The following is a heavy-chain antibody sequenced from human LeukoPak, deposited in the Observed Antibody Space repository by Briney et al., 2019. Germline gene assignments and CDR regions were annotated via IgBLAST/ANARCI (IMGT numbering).Heavy chain of an antibody. V-gene: IGHV3-30*01. Sequence: GGSLRLSCAAPGFTFSSYAMHWVRQAPGKGLEWVAVISYDGSNKYYADSVKGRFTISRDNSKNTLYLQMNSLRAEDTAVYYCARTLIAYRVDPSDYWGQGTLVTVSS. CDR2: ISYDGSNK. J-gene: IGHJ4*02. CDR3: ARTLIAYRVDPSDY. D-gene: IGHD2-21*01. CDR1: GFTFSSYA.